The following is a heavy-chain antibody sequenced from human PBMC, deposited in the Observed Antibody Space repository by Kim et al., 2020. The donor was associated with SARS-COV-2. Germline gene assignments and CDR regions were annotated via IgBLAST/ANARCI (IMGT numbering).Heavy chain of an antibody. D-gene: IGHD4-4*01. CDR3: SGSSNYAPHNWFDP. Sequence: SETLSLTCAVSGGSISSGGYSWSWIRQPPGKGLEWIGYIYHSGSTYYNPSLKSRVTISVDRSKNQFSLKLSSVTAADTAVYYCSGSSNYAPHNWFDPWR. CDR1: GGSISSGGYS. CDR2: IYHSGST. J-gene: IGHJ5*02. V-gene: IGHV4-30-2*01.